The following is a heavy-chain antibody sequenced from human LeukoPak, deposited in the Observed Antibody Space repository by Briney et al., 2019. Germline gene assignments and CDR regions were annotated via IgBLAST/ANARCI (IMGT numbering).Heavy chain of an antibody. D-gene: IGHD2-2*01. V-gene: IGHV4-34*01. CDR2: INHSGST. J-gene: IGHJ6*03. CDR1: GGSFSGYY. Sequence: SETLSLTCAVYGGSFSGYYWSWIRQPPGKGLEWIGEINHSGSTNYNPSLKSRVTISVDTSKNQFSLKLSSVTAADTAVYYCARGARVPAARLTIYYYYYMDVWGKGTTVTVSS. CDR3: ARGARVPAARLTIYYYYYMDV.